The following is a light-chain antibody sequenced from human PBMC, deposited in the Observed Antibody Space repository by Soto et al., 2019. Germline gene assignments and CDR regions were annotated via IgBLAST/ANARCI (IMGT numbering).Light chain of an antibody. V-gene: IGKV3-15*01. J-gene: IGKJ3*01. CDR2: GAS. Sequence: EIVMTQSPATLSVSPGERATLSCRASQSVSSNLAWYQQKPGQAPRLLIYGASTRATGIPARFSGSGSGTEFTITISSMQSEDVAVYYGQQYNNWPTFGPGTKVDIK. CDR3: QQYNNWPT. CDR1: QSVSSN.